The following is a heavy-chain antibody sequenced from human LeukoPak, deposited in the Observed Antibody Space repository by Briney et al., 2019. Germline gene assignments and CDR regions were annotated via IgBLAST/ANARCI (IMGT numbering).Heavy chain of an antibody. CDR1: GFTFSNHG. CDR2: ISESGNNR. J-gene: IGHJ4*02. CDR3: EKVGDWSYSSRSADYFDF. V-gene: IGHV3-23*01. D-gene: IGHD2-21*01. Sequence: GGSLKLSCAASGFTFSNHGMSWVRQAPGEGLEWVSGISESGNNRDYGDSVKGRFTISRDNSKNTLYLQMNSLRAEDTAIYYCEKVGDWSYSSRSADYFDFWGQGTLVTVSS.